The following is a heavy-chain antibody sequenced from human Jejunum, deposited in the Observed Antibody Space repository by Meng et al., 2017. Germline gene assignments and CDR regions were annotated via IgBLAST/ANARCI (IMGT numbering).Heavy chain of an antibody. V-gene: IGHV2-5*01. CDR2: IYWNDDK. CDR1: GFSFTARREG. CDR3: AHTDQRWDHGQYAYDK. Sequence: QIALEESCPTLVKPRQTLTLTCTFSGFSFTARREGVGWIRQPPGKALEWLALIYWNDDKRHSPSLQSRLTITKDTSKNQVILKMTDMDPLDTATYYCAHTDQRWDHGQYAYDKWGQGSLVTVSS. D-gene: IGHD4/OR15-4a*01. J-gene: IGHJ4*02.